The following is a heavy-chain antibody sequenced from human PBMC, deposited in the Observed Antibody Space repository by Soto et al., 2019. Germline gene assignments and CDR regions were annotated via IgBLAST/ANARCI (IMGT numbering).Heavy chain of an antibody. J-gene: IGHJ4*02. CDR1: GFTFSSYA. CDR3: AKGGYSSGWYGLFDY. D-gene: IGHD6-19*01. V-gene: IGHV3-23*01. Sequence: GVSLRLSCAASGFTFSSYAMSWVRQAPGKGLEWVSAISGSGGSTYYADSVKGRFTISRDNSKNTLYLQMNSLRAEDTAVYYCAKGGYSSGWYGLFDYWGQGTLVTVSS. CDR2: ISGSGGST.